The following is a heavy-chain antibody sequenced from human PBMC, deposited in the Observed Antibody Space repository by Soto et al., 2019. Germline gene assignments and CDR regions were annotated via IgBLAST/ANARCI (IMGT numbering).Heavy chain of an antibody. CDR3: AKDAIVVVVAATTFDI. CDR2: ISGSGGST. CDR1: GFTFSSYG. J-gene: IGHJ3*02. Sequence: GGSLRLSCAASGFTFSSYGMHWVRQAPGKGLEWVAVISGSGGSTYYADSVKGRFTISRDNSKNTLYLQMNSLRAEDTAVYYCAKDAIVVVVAATTFDIWGQGTMVTVSS. D-gene: IGHD2-15*01. V-gene: IGHV3-23*01.